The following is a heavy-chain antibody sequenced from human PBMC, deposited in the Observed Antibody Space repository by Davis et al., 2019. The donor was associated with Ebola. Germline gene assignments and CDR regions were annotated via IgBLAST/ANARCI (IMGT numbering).Heavy chain of an antibody. J-gene: IGHJ6*02. V-gene: IGHV1-3*01. CDR1: GYTFTSYG. CDR2: INAGNGNT. D-gene: IGHD3-10*01. CDR3: ARGSGGMDV. Sequence: ASVTVSCKASGYTFTSYGISWVRQAPGQGLEWMGWINAGNGNTKYSQKFQGRVTITRDTSASTAYMELSSLRSEDTAVYYCARGSGGMDVWGQGTTVTVSS.